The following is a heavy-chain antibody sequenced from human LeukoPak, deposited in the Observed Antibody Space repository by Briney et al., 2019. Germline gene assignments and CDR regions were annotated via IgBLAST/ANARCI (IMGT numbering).Heavy chain of an antibody. V-gene: IGHV3-23*01. Sequence: GGCLRLSCAAPGFTLINSVLSWVRQAPGKGPGCVSGIDGGGGSTFYAESVTGRFTISRDNSKSTLFLQMNTLRAEDTAVYYCVKDGRRSPPCWGQGTLVTVSS. J-gene: IGHJ4*02. CDR2: IDGGGGST. CDR3: VKDGRRSPPC. D-gene: IGHD2-15*01. CDR1: GFTLINSV.